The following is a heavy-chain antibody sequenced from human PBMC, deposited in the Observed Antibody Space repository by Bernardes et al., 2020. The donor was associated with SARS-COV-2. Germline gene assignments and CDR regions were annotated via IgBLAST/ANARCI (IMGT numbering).Heavy chain of an antibody. CDR1: GYTFTTYG. V-gene: IGHV1-18*01. CDR2: ISVYNGDT. CDR3: ARDRKADLEWLSDFQYYGLDV. Sequence: SVKVSCKASGYTFTTYGLSWVRQAPGQGLEWMGRISVYNGDTNYSQKFQGRVTMTTDTSTSTAYMELRSLTSDDTAVYYFARDRKADLEWLSDFQYYGLDVWGQGATVTVTS. D-gene: IGHD3-3*01. J-gene: IGHJ6*02.